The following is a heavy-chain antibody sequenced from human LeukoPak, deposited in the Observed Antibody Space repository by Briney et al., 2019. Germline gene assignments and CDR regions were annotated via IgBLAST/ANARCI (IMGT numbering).Heavy chain of an antibody. CDR2: ISSSSSYI. Sequence: GESLRLSCAASGFTFSSYNMNWVRQAPGKGLEWVSSISSSSSYIYYADSVKGRFTISRDNAKNSLYLQMNSLRAEDTAVYYCASLDYGSGSYSWGQGTLVTVSS. V-gene: IGHV3-21*01. CDR3: ASLDYGSGSYS. D-gene: IGHD3-10*01. CDR1: GFTFSSYN. J-gene: IGHJ4*02.